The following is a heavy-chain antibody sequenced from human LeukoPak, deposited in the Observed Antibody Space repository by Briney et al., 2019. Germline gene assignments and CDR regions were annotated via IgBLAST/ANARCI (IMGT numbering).Heavy chain of an antibody. Sequence: PSETLSLTCTVSGGSISSYYWSWIRQPPGKGLEWIGYIYHSGGTNYNPSLKSRVTISVDTSKNQFSLKLSSVTAADTAVYYCARPPAGYCSSTSCPGDFYYYYMDVWGKGTTVTISS. CDR2: IYHSGGT. CDR3: ARPPAGYCSSTSCPGDFYYYYMDV. D-gene: IGHD2-2*01. J-gene: IGHJ6*03. CDR1: GGSISSYY. V-gene: IGHV4-59*12.